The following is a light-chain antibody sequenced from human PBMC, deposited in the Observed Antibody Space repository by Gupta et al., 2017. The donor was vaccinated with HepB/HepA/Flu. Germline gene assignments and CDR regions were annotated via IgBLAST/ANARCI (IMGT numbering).Light chain of an antibody. J-gene: IGKJ3*01. CDR3: QQSYITPLT. CDR1: QAISTY. Sequence: DIKMTQSPSSLSAAVGDRVTITCRASQAISTYLNWYQQKPGKAPKLLIYAASTLQSGVPSRFSGSGSGTDFTLTITSLQPEDFATYFCQQSYITPLTFGPGTKVDIK. CDR2: AAS. V-gene: IGKV1-39*01.